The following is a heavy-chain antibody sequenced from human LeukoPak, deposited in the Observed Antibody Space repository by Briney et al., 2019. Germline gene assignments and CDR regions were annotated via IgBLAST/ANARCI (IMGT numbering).Heavy chain of an antibody. V-gene: IGHV4-4*02. CDR1: GGSISSSIW. CDR3: ARGPLMVRGVIPYYYYYGMDV. D-gene: IGHD3-10*01. CDR2: IYHSGST. Sequence: PSETLSLTCAVSGGSISSSIWWSWVRQPPGKGLEWIGEIYHSGSTNYNPSLESRVTISVDKSKNQFSLKLSSVTAADTAVYYCARGPLMVRGVIPYYYYYGMDVWGQGTTVTVSS. J-gene: IGHJ6*02.